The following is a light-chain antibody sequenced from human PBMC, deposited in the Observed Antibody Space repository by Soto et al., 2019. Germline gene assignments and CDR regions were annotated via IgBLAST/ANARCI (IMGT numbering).Light chain of an antibody. CDR1: QSVSSNY. J-gene: IGKJ2*01. CDR2: DTS. V-gene: IGKV3-11*01. CDR3: QQRTIWPRVYT. Sequence: EIVLTQSPGTLSLSPGARATLSCRASQSVSSNYLAWYQQTPGQAPRLLIXDTSTRATGTPARFSGSVSGTDFTLTITSLEPEEFAGYYCQQRTIWPRVYTFGQGTKVDIK.